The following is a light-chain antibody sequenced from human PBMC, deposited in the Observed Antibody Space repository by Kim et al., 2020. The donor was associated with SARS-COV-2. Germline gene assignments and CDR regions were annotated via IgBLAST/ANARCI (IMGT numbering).Light chain of an antibody. CDR2: AAS. CDR1: QSISSY. CDR3: QQSYSTLKT. V-gene: IGKV1-39*01. J-gene: IGKJ1*01. Sequence: DIQMTQSPFSLSASVGDRVTITCRASQSISSYLNWYQQKPGKAPKLLIYAASSLQSGVPSRFSGSGSGTDFTLTISSLQPEDFATYYCQQSYSTLKTFGQGTKVYIK.